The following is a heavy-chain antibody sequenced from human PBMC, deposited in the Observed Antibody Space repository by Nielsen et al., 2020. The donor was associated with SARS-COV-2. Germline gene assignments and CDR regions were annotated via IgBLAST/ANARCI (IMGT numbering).Heavy chain of an antibody. CDR3: ARDDYGDYVGAFDI. J-gene: IGHJ3*02. Sequence: SETLSLTCAVYGGSFSGYYWSWIRQPPGKGLEWIGEINHSGSTNYNPSLKSRVTISVDTSKNQFSLKLSSVTAADTAVYYCARDDYGDYVGAFDIWGQGTMVTVSS. CDR1: GGSFSGYY. D-gene: IGHD4-17*01. V-gene: IGHV4-34*01. CDR2: INHSGST.